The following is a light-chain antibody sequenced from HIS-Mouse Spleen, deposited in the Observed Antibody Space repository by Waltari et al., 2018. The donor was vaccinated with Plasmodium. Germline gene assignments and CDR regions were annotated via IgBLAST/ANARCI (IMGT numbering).Light chain of an antibody. Sequence: QSALTQPASVSGSPGPSITISCTGTSSDVGGYNYVSWYQQHPGKAPKRMIYEVSNRPSGVSNRFSGSKSGNTASLTISGLQAEDEADYYCSSYTSSSTLDVFGTGTKVTVL. J-gene: IGLJ1*01. CDR2: EVS. CDR1: SSDVGGYNY. CDR3: SSYTSSSTLDV. V-gene: IGLV2-14*01.